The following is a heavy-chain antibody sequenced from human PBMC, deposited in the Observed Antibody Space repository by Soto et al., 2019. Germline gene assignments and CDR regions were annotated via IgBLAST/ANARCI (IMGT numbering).Heavy chain of an antibody. CDR1: GFTFNRYW. V-gene: IGHV3-7*01. J-gene: IGHJ4*02. Sequence: EVQLVESGGGLVQPGGSLRLSCAASGFTFNRYWMNWVRQAPGKGLEWVANIKQDGSEKHYVDSVKGRFTISRDDAKNSLYLQMNSLRAEDTAVYYCARGDALRYFDWLIDYWGQGTLVTVSS. D-gene: IGHD3-9*01. CDR3: ARGDALRYFDWLIDY. CDR2: IKQDGSEK.